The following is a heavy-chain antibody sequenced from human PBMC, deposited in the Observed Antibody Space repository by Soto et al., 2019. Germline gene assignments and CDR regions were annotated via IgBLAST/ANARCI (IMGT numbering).Heavy chain of an antibody. CDR1: GGSISSYY. D-gene: IGHD2-15*01. J-gene: IGHJ6*03. CDR3: ARSYRRYCSGGSCYSYYYYYMDV. V-gene: IGHV4-59*01. Sequence: TLSHTCTVSGGSISSYYWSWIRQPPGKGLEWIGYIYYSGSTNYNPSLKSRVTISVDTSKNQFSLKLSSVTAADTAVYYCARSYRRYCSGGSCYSYYYYYMDVWGKGTTVTVSS. CDR2: IYYSGST.